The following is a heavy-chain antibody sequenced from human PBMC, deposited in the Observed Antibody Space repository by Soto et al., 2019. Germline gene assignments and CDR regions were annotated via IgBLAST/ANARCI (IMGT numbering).Heavy chain of an antibody. J-gene: IGHJ4*02. CDR2: ISSSGTTV. V-gene: IGHV3-48*03. Sequence: VGSLRLSCAASGFTFSRYEMNWIRQAPGKGLEWVSYISSSGTTVHYADSVKGRFTISRDNAKNSLFLQMNSPRAEDTAPYYCARAGVYWGQGTLVTVSS. CDR3: ARAGVY. D-gene: IGHD2-8*01. CDR1: GFTFSRYE.